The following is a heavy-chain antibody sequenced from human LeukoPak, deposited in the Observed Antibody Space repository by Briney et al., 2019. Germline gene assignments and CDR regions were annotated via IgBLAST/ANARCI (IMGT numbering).Heavy chain of an antibody. CDR3: ASLYSSGWSPPRYYYMDV. Sequence: SETLSLTCTVSGGSISSSSYYWGWIRQPPGKGLEWIGSIYYSGSTYYNPSLKSRVTISVDTSKNQFSLKLSSVTAADTAVYYCASLYSSGWSPPRYYYMDVWGKGTTVTVSS. J-gene: IGHJ6*03. D-gene: IGHD6-19*01. CDR2: IYYSGST. V-gene: IGHV4-39*07. CDR1: GGSISSSSYY.